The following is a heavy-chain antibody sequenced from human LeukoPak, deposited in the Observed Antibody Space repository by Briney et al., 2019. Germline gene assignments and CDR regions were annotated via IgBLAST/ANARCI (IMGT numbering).Heavy chain of an antibody. CDR3: AKDFHVRLYDPGGYEY. Sequence: GGSLILSCAASGFTFSNYWMHCVRQLSGKGLVCVSRINIDGASTTYADSVKGRFTISRDNAKNALYLQMNSLRDEETALYYCAKDFHVRLYDPGGYEYWGQGTMVTVSS. J-gene: IGHJ4*02. V-gene: IGHV3-74*03. D-gene: IGHD3-22*01. CDR2: INIDGAST. CDR1: GFTFSNYW.